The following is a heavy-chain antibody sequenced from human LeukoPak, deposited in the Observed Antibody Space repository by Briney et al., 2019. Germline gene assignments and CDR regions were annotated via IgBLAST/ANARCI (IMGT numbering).Heavy chain of an antibody. J-gene: IGHJ4*02. CDR3: AREEAVPAAPIDY. CDR1: GFTFSSYW. CDR2: IKQDGSEK. V-gene: IGHV3-7*03. Sequence: GGSLRLSCAASGFTFSSYWMSWVRQAPGKGLEWVANIKQDGSEKYYVDSVKGRFTISRDNAKNSLYLQMNSLRAEDTAVHYCAREEAVPAAPIDYWGQGTLVTVSS. D-gene: IGHD2-2*01.